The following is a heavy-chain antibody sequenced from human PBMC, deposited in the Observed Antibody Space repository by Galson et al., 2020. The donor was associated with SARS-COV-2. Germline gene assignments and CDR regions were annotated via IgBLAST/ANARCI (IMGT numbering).Heavy chain of an antibody. CDR2: INHSGST. CDR3: ARGRGRDSSGYYRYYYYGMDV. V-gene: IGHV4-34*01. Sequence: SQASETLSLTCAVYGGSFSGYYWSWIRQPPGKGLEWIGEINHSGSTNYNPSLKSRVTISVDTSKNQFSLKLSSVTAADTAVYYCARGRGRDSSGYYRYYYYGMDVWGQGTTVTVSS. D-gene: IGHD3-22*01. CDR1: GGSFSGYY. J-gene: IGHJ6*02.